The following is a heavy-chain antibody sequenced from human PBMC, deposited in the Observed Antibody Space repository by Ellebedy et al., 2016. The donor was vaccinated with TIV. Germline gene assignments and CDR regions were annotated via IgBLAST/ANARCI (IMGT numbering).Heavy chain of an antibody. J-gene: IGHJ4*02. V-gene: IGHV1-69*04. CDR2: IIPILGIA. CDR3: VIGEPLRGD. Sequence: SVKVSXXASGYTFTSYGISWVRQAPGQGLEWMGRIIPILGIANYAQKFQGRVTITADKSTSTAYMELSSLRSEDTAVYYCVIGEPLRGDWGQGTLVTVSS. D-gene: IGHD3-10*01. CDR1: GYTFTSYG.